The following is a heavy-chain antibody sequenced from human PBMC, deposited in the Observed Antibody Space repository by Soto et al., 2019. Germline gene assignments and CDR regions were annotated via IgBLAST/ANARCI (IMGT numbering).Heavy chain of an antibody. Sequence: EVLLVESGGGLVHPGGSLRLSCVASGFTFNNYWMHWVRQVPGKGLVWVSRIKTDGSSPNYADSVEGRFTISSDNAKNTLYLQMNSLRADDTAVYYCARDRIAGSGSCDNWGQGTLVTVSS. CDR3: ARDRIAGSGSCDN. CDR1: GFTFNNYW. CDR2: IKTDGSSP. J-gene: IGHJ4*02. D-gene: IGHD3-10*01. V-gene: IGHV3-74*01.